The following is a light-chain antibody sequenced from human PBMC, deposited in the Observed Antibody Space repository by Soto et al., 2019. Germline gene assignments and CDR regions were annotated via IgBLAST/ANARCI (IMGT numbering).Light chain of an antibody. CDR2: AAS. CDR3: QKYNRAPFT. CDR1: QDISNY. Sequence: DIQMTQSPSSLSASVGDRVTITCRASQDISNYLAWYQQKPGKVPKLLIYAASTLQSGVPSRFSGSGSGTDFTLTISSLQPEDVASYYCQKYNRAPFTFGPGTKLDIK. V-gene: IGKV1-27*01. J-gene: IGKJ3*01.